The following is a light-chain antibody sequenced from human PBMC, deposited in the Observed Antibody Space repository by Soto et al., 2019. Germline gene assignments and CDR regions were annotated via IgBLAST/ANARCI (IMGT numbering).Light chain of an antibody. CDR3: MQATHCPWT. CDR1: QSLVHSNGNTY. CDR2: KVS. J-gene: IGKJ1*01. Sequence: DVIMTQSPLSLPVTLGQPASISCRSSQSLVHSNGNTYLNWFQQRPGQSPRRLIYKVSNRDSGVPDRFSGSGSGTDFTLKISRVEAEDVGVYFCMQATHCPWTFGQGTKVEIK. V-gene: IGKV2-30*02.